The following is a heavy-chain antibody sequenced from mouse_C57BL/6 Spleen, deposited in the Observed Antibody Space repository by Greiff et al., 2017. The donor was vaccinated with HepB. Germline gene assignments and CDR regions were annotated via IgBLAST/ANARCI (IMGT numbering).Heavy chain of an antibody. J-gene: IGHJ2*01. CDR2: IDPSDSYT. CDR1: GYTFTSYW. V-gene: IGHV1-69*01. CDR3: ARRYDGYFFDY. D-gene: IGHD2-3*01. Sequence: VQLQQPGAELVMPGASVKLSCKASGYTFTSYWMHWVKQRPGQGLEWIGEIDPSDSYTNYNQKFKGKSTLTVDKSSSTAYMQLSSLTSEDSAVYYCARRYDGYFFDYWGQGTTLTVSS.